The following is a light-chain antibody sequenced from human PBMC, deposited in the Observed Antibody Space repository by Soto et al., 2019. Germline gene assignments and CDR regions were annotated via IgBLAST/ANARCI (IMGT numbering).Light chain of an antibody. CDR2: KVS. CDR1: QSLVYSDGNTY. Sequence: DVVMTQSPLSLPVTLGQPASISCRSSQSLVYSDGNTYLNWFQQRPGQSPRRLIYKVSNRDSGVPDRFSGSESGTDFTLKISRVEAEDVGVYSCMQGTHWPPHFGQGTRLEIK. J-gene: IGKJ5*01. CDR3: MQGTHWPPH. V-gene: IGKV2-30*01.